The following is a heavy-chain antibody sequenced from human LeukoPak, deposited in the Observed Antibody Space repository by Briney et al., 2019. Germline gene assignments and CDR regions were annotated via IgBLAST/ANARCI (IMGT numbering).Heavy chain of an antibody. J-gene: IGHJ4*02. D-gene: IGHD3-3*01. CDR3: ARLRFNFWSGYTHPYFDY. CDR2: IYYSGTT. V-gene: IGHV4-39*01. Sequence: SETLSLTCTVSGGSISSSNYSWGWIRQPPGKGLEWIGSIYYSGTTYYNPSLKSRVTISVDTSEIQFSLKLSSVAATDTAVYFCARLRFNFWSGYTHPYFDYWGQGTLVTVSS. CDR1: GGSISSSNYS.